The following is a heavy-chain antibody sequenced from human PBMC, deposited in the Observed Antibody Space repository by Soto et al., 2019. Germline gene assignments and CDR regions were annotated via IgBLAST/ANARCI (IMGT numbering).Heavy chain of an antibody. CDR2: INPNSGGT. V-gene: IGHV1-2*04. J-gene: IGHJ4*02. Sequence: ASVTVCCKASGYTLTGYYMQWVRQAPEQGLEWMGWINPNSGGTNYAQKSQGWVTMTRDTSISTAYMELSRLRSDDTAVYYCARVQGSYSSSWYFDYWGQGTLVTVSS. CDR1: GYTLTGYY. CDR3: ARVQGSYSSSWYFDY. D-gene: IGHD6-13*01.